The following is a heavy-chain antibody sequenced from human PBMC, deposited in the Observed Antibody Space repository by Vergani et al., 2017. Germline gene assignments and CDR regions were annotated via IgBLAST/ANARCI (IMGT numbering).Heavy chain of an antibody. D-gene: IGHD3-10*01. Sequence: QVQLVESGGGVVQPGRSLRLSCAASGFTFSSYGMHWVRQAPGKGLEWVAVIWYDGSNKYYADSVKGRFTISRDNSKNTLYLQMNSLRAEDTAVYYCAREGRSMVRGVIIRGWFDPWGQGTLVTVSS. CDR3: AREGRSMVRGVIIRGWFDP. J-gene: IGHJ5*02. CDR2: IWYDGSNK. V-gene: IGHV3-33*01. CDR1: GFTFSSYG.